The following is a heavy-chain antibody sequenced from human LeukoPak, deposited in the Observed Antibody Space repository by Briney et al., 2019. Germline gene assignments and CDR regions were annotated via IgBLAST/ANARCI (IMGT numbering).Heavy chain of an antibody. V-gene: IGHV1-69*05. Sequence: GASVKVSCKASGGTFSSYAISWVRQAPGQGLEWMGGIIPIFGTANYAQQFQGRVTITTDESTSTAYMELSSLRSEDTAVYYCARADIVVVKALDYWGQGTLVTVSS. J-gene: IGHJ4*02. CDR3: ARADIVVVKALDY. CDR1: GGTFSSYA. CDR2: IIPIFGTA. D-gene: IGHD2-2*01.